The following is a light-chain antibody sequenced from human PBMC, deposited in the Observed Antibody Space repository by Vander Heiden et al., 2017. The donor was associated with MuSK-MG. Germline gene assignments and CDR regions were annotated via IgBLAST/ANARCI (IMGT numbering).Light chain of an antibody. Sequence: SYVLTQAPSVSVAPGKTARITCGANNIQSNSVHWYQQRPGQAPVAVLLYDSDRPSGIPERVSGSNSGNTATLTISRAEAGDEADDYCHVWDPSSGGGFGGGTKLT. CDR2: YDS. J-gene: IGLJ2*01. V-gene: IGLV3-21*04. CDR1: NIQSNS. CDR3: HVWDPSSGGG.